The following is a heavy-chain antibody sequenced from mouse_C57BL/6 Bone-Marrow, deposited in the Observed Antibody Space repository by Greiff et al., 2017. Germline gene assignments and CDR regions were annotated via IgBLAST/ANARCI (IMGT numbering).Heavy chain of an antibody. J-gene: IGHJ4*01. D-gene: IGHD1-1*02. Sequence: EVKVEESGEGLVKPGGSLKLSCAASGFTFSSYAMSWVRQTPEKRLEWVAYISSGGDYIYYADTVKGRFTISRDNARNTLYLQMSSLKSEDTAMYYCTRRGLWPHYYAMDYWGQGTSVTVSS. CDR1: GFTFSSYA. CDR2: ISSGGDYI. V-gene: IGHV5-9-1*02. CDR3: TRRGLWPHYYAMDY.